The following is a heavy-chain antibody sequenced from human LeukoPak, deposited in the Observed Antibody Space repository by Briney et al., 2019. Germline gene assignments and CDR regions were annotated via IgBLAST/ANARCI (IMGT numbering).Heavy chain of an antibody. J-gene: IGHJ4*02. D-gene: IGHD3-22*01. CDR3: AKGGLYDSTGSYTDYFDP. CDR2: ISYDGSNK. Sequence: GGSLRLSCAASGFTFSTYGIHWVRQAPGKGLEWVAVISYDGSNKYYADSVKGRFTLSRDNAKNTLSLQMNSLRAEDTAVYYCAKGGLYDSTGSYTDYFDPWGQGTLVTVSS. V-gene: IGHV3-30*18. CDR1: GFTFSTYG.